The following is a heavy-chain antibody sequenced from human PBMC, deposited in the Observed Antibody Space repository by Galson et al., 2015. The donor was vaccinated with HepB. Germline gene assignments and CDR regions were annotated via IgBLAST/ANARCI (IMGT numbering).Heavy chain of an antibody. J-gene: IGHJ5*02. CDR1: GFTFSSYA. CDR3: AKDPHWNYWFDP. V-gene: IGHV3-23*01. CDR2: ISGSGGST. Sequence: SLRLSCAASGFTFSSYAMSWVRQAPGKGLEWVSAISGSGGSTYYADSVKGRFTISRDNSKNTLYLQMNSLRAEDTAVYYCAKDPHWNYWFDPWGQGTLVTVSS. D-gene: IGHD1-7*01.